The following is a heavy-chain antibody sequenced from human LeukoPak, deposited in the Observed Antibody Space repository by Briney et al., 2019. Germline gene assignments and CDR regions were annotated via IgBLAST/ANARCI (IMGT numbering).Heavy chain of an antibody. Sequence: GGSLRLSCAASGFTFSSYGMHWVRQAPGKGLEWVAFIRYDGSNKYYADSVKGRFTISRDNSKNTLYLQMNSLRAEDTAVYYCARTGRVDYYYYYMDVWGKGTTVTISS. CDR3: ARTGRVDYYYYYMDV. D-gene: IGHD3/OR15-3a*01. CDR1: GFTFSSYG. V-gene: IGHV3-30*02. J-gene: IGHJ6*03. CDR2: IRYDGSNK.